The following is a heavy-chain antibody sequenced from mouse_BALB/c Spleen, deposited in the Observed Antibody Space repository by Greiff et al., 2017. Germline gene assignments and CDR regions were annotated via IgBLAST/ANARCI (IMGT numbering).Heavy chain of an antibody. Sequence: EVQVVESGGGLVKPGGSLKLSCAASGFTFSSYTMSWVRQTPEKRLEWVATISSGGSYTYYPDSVKGRFTISRDNAKNTLYLQMSSLKSEDTAMYYCTREERAYDYDEDCWYFDVWGAGTTVTVSS. V-gene: IGHV5-6-4*01. CDR2: ISSGGSYT. CDR1: GFTFSSYT. J-gene: IGHJ1*01. CDR3: TREERAYDYDEDCWYFDV. D-gene: IGHD2-4*01.